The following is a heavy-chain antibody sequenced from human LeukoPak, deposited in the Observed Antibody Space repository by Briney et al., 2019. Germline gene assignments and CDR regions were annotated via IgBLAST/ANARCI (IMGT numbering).Heavy chain of an antibody. CDR2: ISSTRTYI. V-gene: IGHV3-21*01. D-gene: IGHD3-16*01. J-gene: IGHJ4*02. Sequence: GGSLRLSCAASGFTFSSYSMNWVRQAPGKGLDWVSSISSTRTYIDYVDSVKGRFTISRDNAKNSLYLQMDSLRAEDTAVYYCARDPPSRGTRYFDYWGQGTLVTVSS. CDR3: ARDPPSRGTRYFDY. CDR1: GFTFSSYS.